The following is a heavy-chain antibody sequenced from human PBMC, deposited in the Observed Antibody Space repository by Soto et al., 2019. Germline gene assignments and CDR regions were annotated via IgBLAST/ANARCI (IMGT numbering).Heavy chain of an antibody. J-gene: IGHJ6*03. CDR3: ARDSYGYQTPDYYYYMDV. Sequence: PSETLSLTCTVSGGSISSSSYYWGWIRQPPGKGLEWIGSIYYSGSTYYNPSLKSRVTISVDTSKNQFSLKLSSVTAADTAVYYCARDSYGYQTPDYYYYMDVWDKGTTVTVSS. D-gene: IGHD5-18*01. CDR1: GGSISSSSYY. CDR2: IYYSGST. V-gene: IGHV4-39*02.